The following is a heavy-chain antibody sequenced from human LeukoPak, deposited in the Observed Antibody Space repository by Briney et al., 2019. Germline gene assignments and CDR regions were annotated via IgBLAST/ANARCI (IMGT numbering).Heavy chain of an antibody. CDR1: GGSISSYY. CDR3: ARRRDGYNMRWFDY. J-gene: IGHJ4*02. D-gene: IGHD5-24*01. Sequence: SETLSLTCNVSGGSISSYYWSWIRQPAGKGLEWIGYIYYSGSTNYNPSLKSRVTISVDTSKNQFSLKLSSVTAADTAVYYCARRRDGYNMRWFDYWGQGTLVTVSS. V-gene: IGHV4-59*08. CDR2: IYYSGST.